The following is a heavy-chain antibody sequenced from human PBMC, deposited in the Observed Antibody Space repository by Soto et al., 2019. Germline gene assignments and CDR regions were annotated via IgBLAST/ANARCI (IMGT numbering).Heavy chain of an antibody. Sequence: EVQLVESGGAVVQPGGSLRLSCAASGFTFDACSMHWVRQAPGKGLEWVSLIGRDGIYTYYADSVKGRFTISRDNSKNSLYLQMNSLTTEDTAFYFCAKEKHDASWTSFDYWGQGTLVTVSS. D-gene: IGHD2-2*01. J-gene: IGHJ4*02. CDR1: GFTFDACS. V-gene: IGHV3-43*01. CDR3: AKEKHDASWTSFDY. CDR2: IGRDGIYT.